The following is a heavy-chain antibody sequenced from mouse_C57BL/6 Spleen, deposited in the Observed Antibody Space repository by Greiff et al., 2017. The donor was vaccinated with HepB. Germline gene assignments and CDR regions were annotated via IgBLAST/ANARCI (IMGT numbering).Heavy chain of an antibody. CDR1: GYTITSYW. Sequence: QVQLQQPGAELVKPGASVKMSCKASGYTITSYWITWVKQRPGQGLEWIGDIYPGSGSTNYNEKFKSKATLTVDTSSSTAYMQLSSLTSEDSAVYYCGRSRGNYGSSRYFDVWGTGTTVTVSS. D-gene: IGHD1-1*01. V-gene: IGHV1-55*01. J-gene: IGHJ1*03. CDR3: GRSRGNYGSSRYFDV. CDR2: IYPGSGST.